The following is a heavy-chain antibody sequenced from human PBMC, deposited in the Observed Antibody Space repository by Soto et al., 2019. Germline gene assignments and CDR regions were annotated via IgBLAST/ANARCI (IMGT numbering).Heavy chain of an antibody. J-gene: IGHJ4*02. CDR3: ARDNGAYYDILTGYYIY. CDR2: ISAYNGNT. CDR1: GYTFTSYG. Sequence: ASVKVSCKASGYTFTSYGISWVRQAPGQGLEWMGWISAYNGNTNYAQKLQGRVTMTTDTSTSTAYMELRSLRSDDTAVYYCARDNGAYYDILTGYYIYGGQGTLVTVSS. D-gene: IGHD3-9*01. V-gene: IGHV1-18*04.